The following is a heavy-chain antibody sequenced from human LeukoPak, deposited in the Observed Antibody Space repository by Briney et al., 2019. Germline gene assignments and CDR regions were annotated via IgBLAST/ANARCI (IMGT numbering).Heavy chain of an antibody. J-gene: IGHJ4*02. CDR3: AELERPFGGFSVGA. CDR2: IYYSGST. Sequence: SQTLSLTCTVSGGSISSGDYYWSWFRQPPGKGLEWIGYIYYSGSTYYNPSLKSRVTISVDTSKNQFSLKLSSVTAADTAVYYCAELERPFGGFSVGAWGQGTLVTVSS. CDR1: GGSISSGDYY. V-gene: IGHV4-30-4*08. D-gene: IGHD3-16*01.